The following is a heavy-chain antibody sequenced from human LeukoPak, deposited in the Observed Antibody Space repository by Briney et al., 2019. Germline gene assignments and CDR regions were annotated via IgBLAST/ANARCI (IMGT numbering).Heavy chain of an antibody. D-gene: IGHD6-19*01. CDR2: FDPEDGET. CDR1: GYTLTELS. Sequence: ASVKVSCKVSGYTLTELSMHWVRQAPGKGLEWMGGFDPEDGETIYAQKFQGRVTMTEDTSTDTAYMELSSLRSEDTAMYYCATGTRIAVAGTIHYYYYGMDVWGQGTTVTVSS. V-gene: IGHV1-24*01. J-gene: IGHJ6*02. CDR3: ATGTRIAVAGTIHYYYYGMDV.